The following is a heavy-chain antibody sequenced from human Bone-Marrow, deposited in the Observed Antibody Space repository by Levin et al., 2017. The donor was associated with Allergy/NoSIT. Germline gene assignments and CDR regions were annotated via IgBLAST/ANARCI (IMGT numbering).Heavy chain of an antibody. V-gene: IGHV3-30*18. CDR3: AKEGEDNGYDPEGAFDI. D-gene: IGHD5-12*01. CDR2: ISSDGAKK. CDR1: GFTFSSFA. J-gene: IGHJ3*02. Sequence: SCAVSGFTFSSFAMHWIRQAPGKGLEWVAVISSDGAKKNYADPVKGRFTIPRDNSKNTLYLQMNSLRPEDTAVYYCAKEGEDNGYDPEGAFDIWGRGTMVAVSS.